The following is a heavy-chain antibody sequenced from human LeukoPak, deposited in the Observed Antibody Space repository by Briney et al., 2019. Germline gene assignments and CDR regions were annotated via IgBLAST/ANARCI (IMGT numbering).Heavy chain of an antibody. V-gene: IGHV4-31*03. Sequence: NPSQTLSLTCTVSGCSISSGGYYWNCIRHHPGQGLESIRYIYNSGSTYYNPSLKSRRTISVATSKNQFSLKLSSVTGADTAVYYCARGYCTNGVCSSDYYEYWGQGTLVTVSS. J-gene: IGHJ4*02. CDR3: ARGYCTNGVCSSDYYEY. D-gene: IGHD2-8*01. CDR2: IYNSGST. CDR1: GCSISSGGYY.